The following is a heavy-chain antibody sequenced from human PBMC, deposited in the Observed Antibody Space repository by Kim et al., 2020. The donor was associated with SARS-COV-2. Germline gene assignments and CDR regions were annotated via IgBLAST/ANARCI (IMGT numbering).Heavy chain of an antibody. V-gene: IGHV4-4*07. Sequence: YTPSLKRRVTRSVDTSKNQFSLKLSSVTAADTAVYYCARGRLEHYWYFDLWGRGTLVTVSS. J-gene: IGHJ2*01. D-gene: IGHD1-1*01. CDR3: ARGRLEHYWYFDL.